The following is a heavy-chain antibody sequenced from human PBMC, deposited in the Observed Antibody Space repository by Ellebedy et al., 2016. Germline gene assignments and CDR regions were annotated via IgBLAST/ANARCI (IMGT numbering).Heavy chain of an antibody. CDR3: AKWNGGWYAFDV. J-gene: IGHJ3*01. D-gene: IGHD6-19*01. CDR2: VFHTGTT. V-gene: IGHV4-59*01. CDR1: GGSFSSDY. Sequence: SETLSLTCNVSGGSFSSDYWNWIRRPPGKGLEWIGYVFHTGTTNYNPSLKSQVTMSVDTSKSQFSLRLTSVTAADTAVYYCAKWNGGWYAFDVWGQGTMVTVSS.